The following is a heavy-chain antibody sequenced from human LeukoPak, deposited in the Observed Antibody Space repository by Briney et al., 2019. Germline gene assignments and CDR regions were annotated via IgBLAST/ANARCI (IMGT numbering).Heavy chain of an antibody. Sequence: GASVKVSCKASGYTFTSYGISWVRQAPGQGLEWKGWISAYNGNTNYAQKLQGRVTMTTDTSTSTAYMELRSLRSDDTAVYYCARDPSIAAAGTGWFDPWGQGTLVTASS. CDR3: ARDPSIAAAGTGWFDP. V-gene: IGHV1-18*01. D-gene: IGHD6-13*01. J-gene: IGHJ5*02. CDR2: ISAYNGNT. CDR1: GYTFTSYG.